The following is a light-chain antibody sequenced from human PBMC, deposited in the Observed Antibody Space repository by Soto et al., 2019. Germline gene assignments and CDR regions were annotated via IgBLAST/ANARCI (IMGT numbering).Light chain of an antibody. Sequence: QSALTQPASVSGSPGQSITISCTGTTSDVGTCNFVSWYQQHPGKAPKLILYEVTNRPSGVSNRFSGSKSSNTASLTISGLQADDEADYFCSSCTATTTLVFGGGTKVTVL. CDR3: SSCTATTTLV. CDR2: EVT. J-gene: IGLJ2*01. V-gene: IGLV2-14*01. CDR1: TSDVGTCNF.